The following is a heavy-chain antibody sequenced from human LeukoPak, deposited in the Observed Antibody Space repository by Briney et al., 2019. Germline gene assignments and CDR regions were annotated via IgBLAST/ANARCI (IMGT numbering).Heavy chain of an antibody. D-gene: IGHD2-2*01. J-gene: IGHJ6*03. Sequence: GSSVQVSCKASGGTFSSYAISWVRQAPGQGLEWMGGIIPIFGTANYAQKFQGRVTITADESTSTAYMELSSLRSEDTAVYYCASAPVGVVPAAIYYYYYYYMDVWGKGTTVTVSS. V-gene: IGHV1-69*01. CDR3: ASAPVGVVPAAIYYYYYYYMDV. CDR1: GGTFSSYA. CDR2: IIPIFGTA.